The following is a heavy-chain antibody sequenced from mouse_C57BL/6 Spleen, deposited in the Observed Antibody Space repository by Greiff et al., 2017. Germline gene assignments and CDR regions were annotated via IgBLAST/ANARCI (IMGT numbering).Heavy chain of an antibody. D-gene: IGHD2-3*01. Sequence: ESGPGLVKPSQSLSLTCSVTGYSITSGYYWNWIRQFPGNKLEWMGYISYDGSNNYNPSLKNRISITRDTSKNQFFLKLNSVTTEDTATYYCAREVDGYPYAMDYWGQGTSVTVSS. CDR1: GYSITSGYY. CDR2: ISYDGSN. J-gene: IGHJ4*01. CDR3: AREVDGYPYAMDY. V-gene: IGHV3-6*01.